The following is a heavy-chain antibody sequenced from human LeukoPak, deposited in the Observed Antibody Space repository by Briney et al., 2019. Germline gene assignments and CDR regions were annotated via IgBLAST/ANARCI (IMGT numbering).Heavy chain of an antibody. V-gene: IGHV3-33*01. Sequence: PTGRSLRLSCAASGFTFSSYGMHWVRQAPGKGLEWVAVIWYDGSNKYYADSVKGRFTISRDNSKNTLYLQMNSLRAEDTAVYYCARCGVRGVKSWYGMDVWGKGTTVTVSS. CDR1: GFTFSSYG. CDR3: ARCGVRGVKSWYGMDV. J-gene: IGHJ6*04. D-gene: IGHD3-10*01. CDR2: IWYDGSNK.